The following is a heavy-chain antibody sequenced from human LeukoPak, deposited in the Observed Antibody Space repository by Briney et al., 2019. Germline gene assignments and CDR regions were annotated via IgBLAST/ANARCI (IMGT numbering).Heavy chain of an antibody. V-gene: IGHV3-23*01. D-gene: IGHD2-15*01. J-gene: IGHJ4*02. CDR1: GFTFSSYA. Sequence: GGSLRLSCAASGFTFSSYAMSWVRQAPGKGLEWVSGITGSGGSTYHADSVKGRFTISRDNSQNTLFLQMSSLRAEDSAIFYGAKGSAAGRPYYFDSWGQGILVTVSS. CDR2: ITGSGGST. CDR3: AKGSAAGRPYYFDS.